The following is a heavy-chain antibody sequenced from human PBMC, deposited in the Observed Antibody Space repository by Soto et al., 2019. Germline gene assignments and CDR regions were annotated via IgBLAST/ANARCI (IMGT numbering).Heavy chain of an antibody. Sequence: PGGSLRLSCAASGFTFSSYGMHWVRQAPGKGLEWVAVISYDGSNKYYADSVKGRFTISRDNSKNTLYLQMNSLRAEDTAVYYCANVGELIWFGEGKDVWGQGTTVTVSS. J-gene: IGHJ6*02. CDR2: ISYDGSNK. CDR1: GFTFSSYG. V-gene: IGHV3-30*18. CDR3: ANVGELIWFGEGKDV. D-gene: IGHD3-10*01.